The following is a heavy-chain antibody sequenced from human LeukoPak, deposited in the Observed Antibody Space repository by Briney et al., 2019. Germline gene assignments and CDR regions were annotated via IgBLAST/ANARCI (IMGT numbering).Heavy chain of an antibody. D-gene: IGHD3-22*01. J-gene: IGHJ4*02. CDR2: IYYSGST. CDR3: ASKRSGYYSGFFDY. Sequence: SETLSLTCAVYGGSFSGYYWGWIRQPPGRGLEWIGSIYYSGSTYYSPSLKSRVTISVDTSKNQFSLKLNSLTAADTAVYYCASKRSGYYSGFFDYWGQGTLVTVSS. CDR1: GGSFSGYY. V-gene: IGHV4-34*01.